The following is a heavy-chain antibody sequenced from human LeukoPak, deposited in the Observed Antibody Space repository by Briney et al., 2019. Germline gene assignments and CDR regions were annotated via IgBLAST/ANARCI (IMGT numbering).Heavy chain of an antibody. CDR1: GYPFIAHF. D-gene: IGHD3-10*01. CDR2: IDTTTGNP. Sequence: ASVRVSCKASGYPFIAHFLNWVRQAPGQGLEWMGNIDTTTGNPRYAQDFTGRFVFSLDTSVSTAYLQITSLKADDTAAYYCVRGTPTPGMDYWGQGTQVTVSS. V-gene: IGHV7-4-1*02. CDR3: VRGTPTPGMDY. J-gene: IGHJ4*02.